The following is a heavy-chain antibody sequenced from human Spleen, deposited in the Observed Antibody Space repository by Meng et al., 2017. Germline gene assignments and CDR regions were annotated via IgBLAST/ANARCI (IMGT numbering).Heavy chain of an antibody. D-gene: IGHD5-24*01. V-gene: IGHV1-3*01. J-gene: IGHJ4*02. CDR2: INAANGYT. CDR3: ARDWNSRLGGDGFNYFAY. CDR1: GYTFSTYA. Sequence: ASVKVSCKASGYTFSTYAMHWVRQAPGQRPEWMGWINAANGYTKYSQRFQGRVIITRDTSASTSYMELSSLRSEDTAIYYCARDWNSRLGGDGFNYFAYWGQGTLVTVSS.